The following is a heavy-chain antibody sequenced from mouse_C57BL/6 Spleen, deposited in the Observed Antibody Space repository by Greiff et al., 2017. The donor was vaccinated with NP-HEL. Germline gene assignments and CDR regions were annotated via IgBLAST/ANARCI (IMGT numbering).Heavy chain of an antibody. CDR2: IYPGDGDT. J-gene: IGHJ1*03. CDR3: ARDGYGSPWYFDG. Sequence: VQLQQSGAELVKPGASVKISCKASGYAFSSSWMNWVKQRPGKGLEWIGRIYPGDGDTNYNGKFKGKATLTADKSSSTAYMQLSSLTSEDSAVYFCARDGYGSPWYFDGWGTGTTVTVSS. D-gene: IGHD1-1*01. V-gene: IGHV1-82*01. CDR1: GYAFSSSW.